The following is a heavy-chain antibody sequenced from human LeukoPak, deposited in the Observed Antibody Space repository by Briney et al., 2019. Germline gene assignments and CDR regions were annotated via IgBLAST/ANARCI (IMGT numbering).Heavy chain of an antibody. D-gene: IGHD3-3*01. CDR1: GYSFTSYW. CDR2: IYPGDSDT. J-gene: IGHJ4*02. V-gene: IGHV5-51*01. Sequence: GESLKISCKGSGYSFTSYWIGWVRQMPGKGLEWMGIIYPGDSDTRYSPSFQGQVTISADKSISTAYLQWSSLKASDTAMYYCARLPERGEWLLYPAYFDYWGQGTLVTVSS. CDR3: ARLPERGEWLLYPAYFDY.